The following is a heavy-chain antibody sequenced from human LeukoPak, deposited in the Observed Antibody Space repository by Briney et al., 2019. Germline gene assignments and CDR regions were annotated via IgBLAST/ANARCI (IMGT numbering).Heavy chain of an antibody. CDR2: INHSGST. D-gene: IGHD3-16*02. CDR1: GGSFSGYY. CDR3: ARDYRTFGGVIALFDY. Sequence: PSETLSLTCAVYGGSFSGYYWSWIRQPPGKGLEWIGEINHSGSTNYNPSLKSRVTISVDTCKNQFSLKLSSVTAADTAVYYCARDYRTFGGVIALFDYWGQGTLVTVSS. V-gene: IGHV4-34*01. J-gene: IGHJ4*02.